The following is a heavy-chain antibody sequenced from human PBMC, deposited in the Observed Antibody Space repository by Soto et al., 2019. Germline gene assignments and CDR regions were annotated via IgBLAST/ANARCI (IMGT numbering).Heavy chain of an antibody. CDR3: ARGGGYSYGGGYYYGMDV. V-gene: IGHV4-34*01. CDR1: GGSFSGYY. D-gene: IGHD5-18*01. Sequence: SSETLSLTCAVYGGSFSGYYWSWIRQPPGKGLEWIGEVNHSGSTNYNPSLKSRVTISVDTSKNQFSLKLSSVTAADTAVYYCARGGGYSYGGGYYYGMDVWGQGTTVT. CDR2: VNHSGST. J-gene: IGHJ6*02.